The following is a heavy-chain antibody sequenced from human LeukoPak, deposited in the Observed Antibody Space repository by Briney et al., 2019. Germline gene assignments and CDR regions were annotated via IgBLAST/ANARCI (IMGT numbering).Heavy chain of an antibody. D-gene: IGHD3-16*01. Sequence: SETLSLTCAVYGGSFSGYYWSWIRQPPGKGLEWIGEINHSGSTNYNPSLKSRVTISVDTSKNQFSLKLSSVTAADTAVYYCARDLFYDYVWGSLGYWGQGTLVTVSS. J-gene: IGHJ4*02. V-gene: IGHV4-34*01. CDR2: INHSGST. CDR3: ARDLFYDYVWGSLGY. CDR1: GGSFSGYY.